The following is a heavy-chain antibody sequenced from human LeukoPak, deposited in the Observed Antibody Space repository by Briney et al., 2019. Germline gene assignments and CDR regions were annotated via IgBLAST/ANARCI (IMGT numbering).Heavy chain of an antibody. CDR3: ARVDYSDAFDI. J-gene: IGHJ3*02. CDR2: ISSSSSTI. V-gene: IGHV3-48*01. Sequence: GGSLRLSCAASGFTFSSYSMNWVRQAPGKGLEWVSSISSSSSTIYYADSVKGRFTISRDNAKNSLYLQMNSLRAEDTAVYYCARVDYSDAFDIWGQGTMVTVSS. CDR1: GFTFSSYS. D-gene: IGHD2-15*01.